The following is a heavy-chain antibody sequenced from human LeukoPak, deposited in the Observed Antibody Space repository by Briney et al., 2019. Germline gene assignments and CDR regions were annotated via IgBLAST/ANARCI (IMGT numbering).Heavy chain of an antibody. V-gene: IGHV1-8*03. CDR2: MNPNSGNT. CDR3: ARSRKVLRFFNYCYYYMDV. D-gene: IGHD3-3*01. CDR1: GYTFTSYD. Sequence: GASVKVSCKASGYTFTSYDINWVRQATGQGLEWMGWMNPNSGNTGYAQKFQGRVTITRNTSISTAYMELSSLRSEDTAVYYCARSRKVLRFFNYCYYYMDVWGKGTTVTVSS. J-gene: IGHJ6*03.